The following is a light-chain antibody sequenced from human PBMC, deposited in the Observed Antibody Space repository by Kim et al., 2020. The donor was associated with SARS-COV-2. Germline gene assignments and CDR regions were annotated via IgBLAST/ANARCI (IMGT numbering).Light chain of an antibody. J-gene: IGLJ3*02. CDR3: GTWDSGLSTGV. CDR1: SSNIGNNY. Sequence: QSVLTQPPSVSAAPGQKVTISCSGSSSNIGNNYVSWYQQVPRTAPKLLIFDNDQRPSGIPDRFSASKSGTSATLGITGLQTGDEADYYCGTWDSGLSTGVFGGGTQLTVL. CDR2: DND. V-gene: IGLV1-51*01.